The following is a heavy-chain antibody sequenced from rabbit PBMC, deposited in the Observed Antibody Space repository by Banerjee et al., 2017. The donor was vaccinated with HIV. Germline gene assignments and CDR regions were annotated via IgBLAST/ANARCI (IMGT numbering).Heavy chain of an antibody. CDR2: MDTGTSGTT. CDR3: ARNGGMLDYKL. D-gene: IGHD6-1*01. J-gene: IGHJ3*01. CDR1: GLDFSSSYW. Sequence: QSLEESGGDLVKPGASLTLTCTASGLDFSSSYWICWVRQAPGKGLEWIACMDTGTSGTTYYASWAKGRFTISKASSTTVTLQMTSLTAADTATYFCARNGGMLDYKLWGQGTLVTVS. V-gene: IGHV1S40*01.